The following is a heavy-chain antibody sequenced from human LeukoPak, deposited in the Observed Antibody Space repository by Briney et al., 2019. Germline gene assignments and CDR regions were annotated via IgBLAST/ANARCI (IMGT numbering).Heavy chain of an antibody. CDR1: GFTFSSYG. D-gene: IGHD6-13*01. J-gene: IGHJ4*02. CDR3: ASRRGYSFDY. Sequence: GGSLRLSCAASGFTFSSYGMSWVRQAPGKGLEWVSAISGGGGSTYYADSVKGRFTISRDNSKNTLSLQMNSLRADDTAVYYCASRRGYSFDYWGQGTLVTVSS. V-gene: IGHV3-23*01. CDR2: ISGGGGST.